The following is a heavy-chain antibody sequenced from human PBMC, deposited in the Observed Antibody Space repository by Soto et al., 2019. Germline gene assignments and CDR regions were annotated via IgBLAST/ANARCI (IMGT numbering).Heavy chain of an antibody. CDR1: GFTFSSYG. Sequence: QVQLVESGGGVVQPGRSLRLSCAASGFTFSSYGMHWVRQAPGKGLEWVSVIWYDGSNKYYADSVKGRFTISRDNSKNTLYLKMNSLRAEDTAVYYCARGVGATYFDYWGQGTLVTVSS. D-gene: IGHD1-26*01. CDR2: IWYDGSNK. J-gene: IGHJ4*02. V-gene: IGHV3-33*01. CDR3: ARGVGATYFDY.